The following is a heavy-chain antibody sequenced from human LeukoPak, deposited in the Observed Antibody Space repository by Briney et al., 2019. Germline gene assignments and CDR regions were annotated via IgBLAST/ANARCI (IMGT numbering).Heavy chain of an antibody. CDR3: ARAGPAMATILYYFDY. J-gene: IGHJ4*02. CDR1: GRSFSGYY. V-gene: IGHV4-34*01. CDR2: INHSGST. D-gene: IGHD5-24*01. Sequence: SETLSLTCAVYGRSFSGYYWSWIRQPPGKGLEWIGEINHSGSTNYNPSLKSRVTISVDTSKNQFSLKLSSVTAADTAVYYCARAGPAMATILYYFDYWGQGTLVTVSS.